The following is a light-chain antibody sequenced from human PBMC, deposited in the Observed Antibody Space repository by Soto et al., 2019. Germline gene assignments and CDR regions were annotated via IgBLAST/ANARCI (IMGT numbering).Light chain of an antibody. CDR3: QQTHAVTLT. J-gene: IGKJ5*01. V-gene: IGKV1-39*01. CDR2: GAS. CDR1: QPIADY. Sequence: DVQMTQSPASLSASVGDRVTIACRAGQPIADYLNWYQQKPGEAPKVLIFGASSLRSGVPSRFSGSGYGTDFTLTINNLKTEDFATYYGQQTHAVTLTFGQGTRLEIK.